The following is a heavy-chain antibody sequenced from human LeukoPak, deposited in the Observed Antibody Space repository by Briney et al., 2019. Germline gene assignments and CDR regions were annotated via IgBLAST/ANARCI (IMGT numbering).Heavy chain of an antibody. J-gene: IGHJ4*02. Sequence: GESLKISCKGSGYNFSTYWIGWVRQMPGKGLEWMGIIYPGDSDTRYSPSFQGQVTISADKSINTAYLQWSSLKASDTAMNYCARASKGYYYYFDYWGQGTLVTVSS. CDR2: IYPGDSDT. CDR1: GYNFSTYW. V-gene: IGHV5-51*01. D-gene: IGHD3-22*01. CDR3: ARASKGYYYYFDY.